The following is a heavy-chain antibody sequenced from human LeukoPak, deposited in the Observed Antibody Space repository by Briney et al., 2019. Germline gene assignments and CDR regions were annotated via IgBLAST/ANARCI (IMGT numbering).Heavy chain of an antibody. V-gene: IGHV1-18*01. CDR3: ARAFMCAYCGGEADY. CDR2: ISAYNGNT. J-gene: IGHJ4*02. D-gene: IGHD2-21*01. CDR1: GYTFTSYG. Sequence: ASVKVSCKASGYTFTSYGISWVRQAPGQGLEWMGWISAYNGNTNYAQKLQGRVTMTTDTSTSTAYMELRSLRSDDTAVYYCARAFMCAYCGGEADYWGQGTLVTVSS.